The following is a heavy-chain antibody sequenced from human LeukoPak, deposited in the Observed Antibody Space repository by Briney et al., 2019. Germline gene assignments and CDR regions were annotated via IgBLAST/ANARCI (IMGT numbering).Heavy chain of an antibody. CDR1: GFTFSSYA. J-gene: IGHJ4*02. V-gene: IGHV3-30*04. CDR2: ISYDGRIK. Sequence: GGSLRLSCAASGFTFSSYAMHWVRQAPGKGLEWVTAISYDGRIKAFADSVKGRFTISRDNSKNMLYLQMNSLRAEDTGVYYCARGKEATNYGDSPGDSWGQGTLLTVSS. CDR3: ARGKEATNYGDSPGDS. D-gene: IGHD4-17*01.